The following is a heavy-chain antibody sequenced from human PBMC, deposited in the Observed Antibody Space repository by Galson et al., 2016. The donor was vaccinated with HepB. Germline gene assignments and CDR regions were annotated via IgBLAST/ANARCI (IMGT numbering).Heavy chain of an antibody. CDR2: IYSGGPT. CDR3: AGDARIEVATTRGAFDV. CDR1: GFSVSGNY. V-gene: IGHV3-53*01. Sequence: SLRLSCAGSGFSVSGNYMGWVRQAPGKGLEWVSVIYSGGPTKYADSVKGRFTISREDSKDTLYLQINNMRVDDTAGYYCAGDARIEVATTRGAFDVWGQGRMVAFSP. D-gene: IGHD5-24*01. J-gene: IGHJ3*01.